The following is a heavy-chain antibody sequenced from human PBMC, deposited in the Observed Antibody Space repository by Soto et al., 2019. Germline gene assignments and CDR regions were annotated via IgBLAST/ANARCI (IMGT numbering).Heavy chain of an antibody. CDR1: GFTVSSNY. J-gene: IGHJ6*02. CDR2: SCGGGST. V-gene: IGHV3-53*01. D-gene: IGHD6-19*01. Sequence: PGGSLRLSCAASGFTVSSNYMSWVRRAPGKGLEWVSVSCGGGSTYYADSVKGRFTISRDNSKNTLYLQMNSLRAEDTAVYYCAKDLGYSSGWYTHYGMAVWGQGTTVTVSS. CDR3: AKDLGYSSGWYTHYGMAV.